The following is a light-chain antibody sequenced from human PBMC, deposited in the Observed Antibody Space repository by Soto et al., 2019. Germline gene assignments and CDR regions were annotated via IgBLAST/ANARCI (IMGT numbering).Light chain of an antibody. CDR2: AAS. CDR1: QTISNY. J-gene: IGKJ2*01. V-gene: IGKV1-39*01. CDR3: QQSYSTPYT. Sequence: DIQMTQSPSSLSASVGDRVTITCRASQTISNYLNWYQQKPGKAPKLLIYAASSLKSGVPSRFSGSGSGTDFTLTISSLQPEDFATYYCQQSYSTPYTFGLGTNLEI.